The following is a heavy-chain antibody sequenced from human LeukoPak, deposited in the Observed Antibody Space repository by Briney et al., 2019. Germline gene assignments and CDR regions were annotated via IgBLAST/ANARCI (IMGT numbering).Heavy chain of an antibody. CDR2: ISGSGGST. V-gene: IGHV3-23*01. Sequence: GGSLRLSCAASGFTFSSYAMSWVRQAPGKGLEWVSTISGSGGSTYYADSVRGRFTISRDNSKNTLYLQMNSLRAKDTAVYYCAKDLELTYYGSGSYFDYWGQGTLVTVSS. CDR1: GFTFSSYA. CDR3: AKDLELTYYGSGSYFDY. J-gene: IGHJ4*02. D-gene: IGHD3-10*01.